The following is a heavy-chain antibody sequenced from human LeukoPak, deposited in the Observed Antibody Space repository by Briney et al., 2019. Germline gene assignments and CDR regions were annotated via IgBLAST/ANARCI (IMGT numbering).Heavy chain of an antibody. J-gene: IGHJ4*02. Sequence: GASVKVSCKASGYTFTCYYMHWVRQAPGQGLEWMGWINPNSGGTNYAQKFQGRVTMTRDTSIRTAYMELSRLRSDDTAMYYCARYYIEGRCFDYWGQGTLVTVSS. D-gene: IGHD3-10*01. CDR3: ARYYIEGRCFDY. CDR2: INPNSGGT. CDR1: GYTFTCYY. V-gene: IGHV1-2*02.